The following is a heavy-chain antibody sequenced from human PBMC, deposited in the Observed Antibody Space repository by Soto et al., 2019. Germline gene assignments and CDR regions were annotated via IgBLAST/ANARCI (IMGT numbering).Heavy chain of an antibody. D-gene: IGHD7-27*01. J-gene: IGHJ4*02. CDR1: GDSISTDY. CDR3: AKNWIWGYLVH. Sequence: PSQTLPLTCTVSGDSISTDYGSWIRQTPGKGLKWIGFIYYGGSTNYNPSLKRRVTISVDTPKNQFSLKLSSVTVADTAVYYCAKNWIWGYLVHWGQGTLVTVSS. CDR2: IYYGGST. V-gene: IGHV4-59*08.